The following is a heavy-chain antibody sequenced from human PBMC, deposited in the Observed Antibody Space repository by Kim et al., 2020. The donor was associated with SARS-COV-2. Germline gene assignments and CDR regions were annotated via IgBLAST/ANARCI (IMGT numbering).Heavy chain of an antibody. V-gene: IGHV3-9*01. CDR2: ISWNSGSI. J-gene: IGHJ4*02. Sequence: GGSLRLSCAASGFTFDDYAMHWVQQAPGKGLEWVSGISWNSGSIGYADSVKGRFTISRDNAKNSLYLQMNSLRAEDTALYYCAKDQGGPRLITMVRGVTNIFDYWGQGTLVTVSS. CDR3: AKDQGGPRLITMVRGVTNIFDY. D-gene: IGHD3-10*01. CDR1: GFTFDDYA.